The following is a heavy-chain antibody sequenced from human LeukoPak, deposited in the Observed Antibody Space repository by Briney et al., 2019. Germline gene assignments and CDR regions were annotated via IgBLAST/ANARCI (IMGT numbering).Heavy chain of an antibody. J-gene: IGHJ4*02. V-gene: IGHV4-34*01. Sequence: PSETLSLTCAVYGGTFSGYYWSWIRQPPGKGLEWIGEINHSGSTNYNPSLKSRVTISADTSKNQFSLKLSSVTAADTAVYYCARGVPGYCSSTSCYPFDYWGQGTLVTVSS. D-gene: IGHD2-2*01. CDR2: INHSGST. CDR1: GGTFSGYY. CDR3: ARGVPGYCSSTSCYPFDY.